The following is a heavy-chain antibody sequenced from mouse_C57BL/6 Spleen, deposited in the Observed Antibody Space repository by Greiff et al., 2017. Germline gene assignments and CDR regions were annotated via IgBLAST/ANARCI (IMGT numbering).Heavy chain of an antibody. Sequence: VQLQQSGAELAKPGASVKLSCKASGYTFTSYWMHWVKQRPGQGLEWIGYINPSSGYTKYNQKFKGKATLTVDKSSSTAYMDLRSLTSDASAVSYCALDSFYFDYWGQGTTLTVSS. CDR1: GYTFTSYW. CDR2: INPSSGYT. J-gene: IGHJ2*01. CDR3: ALDSFYFDY. V-gene: IGHV1-7*01. D-gene: IGHD2-13*01.